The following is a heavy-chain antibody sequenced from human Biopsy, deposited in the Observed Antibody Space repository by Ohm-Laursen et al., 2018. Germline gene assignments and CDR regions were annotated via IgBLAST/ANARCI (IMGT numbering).Heavy chain of an antibody. CDR2: ITWSGGTT. Sequence: GSLRLSCAASGFTFDDYGMTWVRQVPGKGLEWVSGITWSGGTTSYVDPVKGRFTISRDNAKKSLYLQMNSLRAEDTALYHCARRGSGDYYFDYWGQGTLVTVSS. CDR1: GFTFDDYG. D-gene: IGHD4-17*01. CDR3: ARRGSGDYYFDY. J-gene: IGHJ4*02. V-gene: IGHV3-20*01.